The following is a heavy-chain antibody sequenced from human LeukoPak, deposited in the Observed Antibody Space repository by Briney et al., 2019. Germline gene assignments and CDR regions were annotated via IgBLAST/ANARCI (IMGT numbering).Heavy chain of an antibody. CDR3: ARGLLSYYYGMAV. V-gene: IGHV3-30-3*01. J-gene: IGHJ6*02. CDR1: GFTFSSSW. CDR2: ISYDGSNK. D-gene: IGHD3-10*01. Sequence: GGSLRLSCAASGFTFSSSWMSWVRQAPGKGLDWVAVISYDGSNKYYADSVKGRFTISRDNSKNTLYLQMNSLRVEDTAVYYCARGLLSYYYGMAVWGQGTTVTVSS.